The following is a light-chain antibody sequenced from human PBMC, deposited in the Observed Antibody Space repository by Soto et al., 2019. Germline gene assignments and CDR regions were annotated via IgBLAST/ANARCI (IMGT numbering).Light chain of an antibody. J-gene: IGLJ2*01. CDR1: SSDVGGYNY. CDR2: EVS. CDR3: SSYTSSDSPYVL. V-gene: IGLV2-14*01. Sequence: QSALTQPASVSGSPGQSITISCTGTSSDVGGYNYVSWYQQHPGKAPKLMIYEVSYRPSGVSNRFSASKSGNTASLTISGLQAEDEADYYCSSYTSSDSPYVLFGGGTKLTVL.